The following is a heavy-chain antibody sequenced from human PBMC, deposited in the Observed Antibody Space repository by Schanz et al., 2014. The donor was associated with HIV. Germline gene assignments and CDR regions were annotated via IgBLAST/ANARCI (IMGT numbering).Heavy chain of an antibody. V-gene: IGHV3-9*01. D-gene: IGHD3-9*01. CDR2: ISWNSGSI. CDR3: ARDYEYFEVLTGYYYYYGMDV. Sequence: EVQLVESGGGVVQPGRSLRLSCAASGFTFDDYAMHWVRQAPGKGLEWVSGISWNSGSIGYADSVKGRFTISRDNAKNSLYLQMDSLRAEDTAVYYCARDYEYFEVLTGYYYYYGMDVWGQGTTVIVSS. CDR1: GFTFDDYA. J-gene: IGHJ6*02.